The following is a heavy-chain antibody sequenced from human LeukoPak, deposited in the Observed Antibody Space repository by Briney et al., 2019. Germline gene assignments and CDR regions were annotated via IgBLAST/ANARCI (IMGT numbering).Heavy chain of an antibody. D-gene: IGHD1-26*01. Sequence: GGSLRLSCAASGFTFSSYAMSRVRQAPGKGLEWVSQTNTDGTITDYADSAKGRFTISRDNAKKTLNLQMESLRVDDTAVYYCVRGRGSYWYDLGPAFNMWGQGTMVTVSS. CDR3: VRGRGSYWYDLGPAFNM. V-gene: IGHV3-74*01. CDR1: GFTFSSYA. CDR2: TNTDGTIT. J-gene: IGHJ3*02.